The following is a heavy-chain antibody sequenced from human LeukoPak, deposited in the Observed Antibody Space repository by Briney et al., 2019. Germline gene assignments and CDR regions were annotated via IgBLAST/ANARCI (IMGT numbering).Heavy chain of an antibody. CDR2: ISCDGSNK. D-gene: IGHD5-18*01. Sequence: PGGSLRLSCAASGFXFSSYAIHWVRQAPGKGLEWVAVISCDGSNKHYADSVKGRFTISRDNSKNTLYLQMNSLRAEDTAVYFCASGKYRYGDNWFDPWGQGTLVTVSS. CDR1: GFXFSSYA. J-gene: IGHJ5*02. V-gene: IGHV3-30*04. CDR3: ASGKYRYGDNWFDP.